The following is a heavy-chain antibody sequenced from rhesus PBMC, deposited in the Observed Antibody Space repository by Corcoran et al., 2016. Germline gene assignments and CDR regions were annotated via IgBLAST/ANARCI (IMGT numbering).Heavy chain of an antibody. Sequence: QVQLQESGPGLVKPSETLSLTCAVSVGSFSSYWWGWIRQPPGKGLEWIGSIEGSGGRTESNPSPKSRAAISSATSKHQFSLKLSSVTAADTAVYYCARGIVVVLTAPRHFDYWGQGVLVTVSS. CDR1: VGSFSSYW. CDR2: IEGSGGRT. J-gene: IGHJ4*01. D-gene: IGHD2-15*01. CDR3: ARGIVVVLTAPRHFDY. V-gene: IGHV4-160*01.